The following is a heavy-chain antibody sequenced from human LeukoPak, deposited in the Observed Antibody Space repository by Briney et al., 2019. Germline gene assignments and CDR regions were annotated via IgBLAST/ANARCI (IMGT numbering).Heavy chain of an antibody. CDR1: GFTFSSYS. Sequence: GGSLRLSCAASGFTFSSYSRNWVRQAPGQGLEWVSSISSSSSYIYYADSGKGRFTISRDNAKNSLYLQMNRLRGEETAVYYCAREGRNDYGDSADAFDIWGQGRMVTVYS. V-gene: IGHV3-21*01. D-gene: IGHD4-17*01. CDR2: ISSSSSYI. J-gene: IGHJ3*02. CDR3: AREGRNDYGDSADAFDI.